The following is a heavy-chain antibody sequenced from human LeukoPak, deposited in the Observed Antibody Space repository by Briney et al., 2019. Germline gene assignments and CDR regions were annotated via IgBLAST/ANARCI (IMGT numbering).Heavy chain of an antibody. J-gene: IGHJ4*02. D-gene: IGHD6-13*01. Sequence: KASETLSLTCTVSGGSISNYYWSWIRQPPGKGLEWIGYIYYSGSTRYNPSLRSRVIISVDTSKNQFSLKLSSVTAADTAVYYCARAYFGYSSSWYEGYFDYWGQGTLVTVSS. CDR3: ARAYFGYSSSWYEGYFDY. CDR1: GGSISNYY. V-gene: IGHV4-59*01. CDR2: IYYSGST.